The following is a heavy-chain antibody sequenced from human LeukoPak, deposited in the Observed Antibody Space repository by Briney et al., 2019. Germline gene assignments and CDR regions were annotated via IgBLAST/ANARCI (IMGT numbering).Heavy chain of an antibody. J-gene: IGHJ4*02. CDR1: GFPFSSYS. CDR2: ISSSSSYI. D-gene: IGHD2-15*01. V-gene: IGHV3-21*01. CDR3: AGPLYCSGGSCYSPPFDY. Sequence: GGSLRLSCAASGFPFSSYSMNWVRQAPGKGLEWVSSISSSSSYIYYADSVKGRFTISRDNAKNSLYLQMNSLRAEDTAVYYCAGPLYCSGGSCYSPPFDYWGQGTLVTVSS.